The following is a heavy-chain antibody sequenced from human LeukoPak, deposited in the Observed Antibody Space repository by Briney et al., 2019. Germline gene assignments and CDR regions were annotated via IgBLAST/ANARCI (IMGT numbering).Heavy chain of an antibody. CDR2: IYYSGST. CDR3: ARSGYYYDSTAYY. J-gene: IGHJ4*02. V-gene: IGHV4-59*01. CDR1: GGSISSYY. Sequence: ASETLSLTCTVSGGSISSYYWSWIRQPPGKGLEWIGYIYYSGSTNYNPSLKSRVTISVDTSKNQFSLKLSSVTAADTAVYHCARSGYYYDSTAYYWGQGTLVTVSS. D-gene: IGHD3-22*01.